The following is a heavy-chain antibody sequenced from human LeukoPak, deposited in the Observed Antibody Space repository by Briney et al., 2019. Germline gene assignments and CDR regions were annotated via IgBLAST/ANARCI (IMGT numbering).Heavy chain of an antibody. D-gene: IGHD5-24*01. V-gene: IGHV3-23*01. Sequence: GGSLRLSCAASGFTFSSYAMSWVRQAPGKGLEWVSAISGSGGSTYYADSVKGRFTISRDNSKNTLYLQRNSLRAEDTAVYYCAKVLSGRWLGIFDYWGQGTLVTVSS. CDR3: AKVLSGRWLGIFDY. CDR1: GFTFSSYA. J-gene: IGHJ4*02. CDR2: ISGSGGST.